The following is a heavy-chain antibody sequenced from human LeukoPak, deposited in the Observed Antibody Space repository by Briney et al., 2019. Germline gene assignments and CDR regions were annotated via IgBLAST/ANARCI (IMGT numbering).Heavy chain of an antibody. CDR3: SRAPPLSYDNSGYSYFQH. D-gene: IGHD3-22*01. CDR2: INPNSGGT. Sequence: ASVKVSCKASGYTFTGYYLHWVRQAPGQGLEGMGWINPNSGGTNYAQKFQGRVTMTRDTSISTAYMELNRPRSDEPGGYYFSRAPPLSYDNSGYSYFQHWGQGTLVTVSS. CDR1: GYTFTGYY. V-gene: IGHV1-2*02. J-gene: IGHJ1*01.